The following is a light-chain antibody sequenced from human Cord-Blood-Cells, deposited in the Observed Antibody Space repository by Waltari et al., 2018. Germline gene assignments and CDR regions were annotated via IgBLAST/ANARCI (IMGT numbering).Light chain of an antibody. CDR1: QSLVHSDGNTY. J-gene: IGKJ2*01. Sequence: DVVMTQSPLSLPVTLGQPASISCRSSQSLVHSDGNTYLNWFQQRPGQSPRRLIYKVSNRDSGVPDRCSDSGSGTDFTLKISGVEAEDVGVYYCMQGTHWPPAYTFGQGTKLEIK. CDR2: KVS. CDR3: MQGTHWPPAYT. V-gene: IGKV2-30*02.